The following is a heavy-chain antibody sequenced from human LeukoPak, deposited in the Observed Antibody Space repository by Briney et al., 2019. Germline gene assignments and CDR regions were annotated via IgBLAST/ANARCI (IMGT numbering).Heavy chain of an antibody. Sequence: GGSLRLSCTASGFTFSSYAMSWVRQAPGKGLEWVSAISGSGGSTYYADSVKGRFTISRDNSKNTLYLQMNSLRAEDTAVYYCAKDRVVGSSWYYFDYWGQGTLVTVSS. CDR1: GFTFSSYA. CDR2: ISGSGGST. J-gene: IGHJ4*02. D-gene: IGHD6-13*01. V-gene: IGHV3-23*01. CDR3: AKDRVVGSSWYYFDY.